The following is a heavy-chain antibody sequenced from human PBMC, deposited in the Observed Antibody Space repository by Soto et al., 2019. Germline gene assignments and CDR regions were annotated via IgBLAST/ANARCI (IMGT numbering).Heavy chain of an antibody. CDR1: GFTFSSYN. CDR3: AREGDGSGFFSDF. D-gene: IGHD3-22*01. J-gene: IGHJ4*02. V-gene: IGHV3-48*01. Sequence: GGSLRLSCAASGFTFSSYNMNWVRQAPGKGLEWVSFISGRSNTIYYADSVKGRFTISRDNAKNSLYLLMNSLRAEDTAVYYCAREGDGSGFFSDFWGQGTLVTVSS. CDR2: ISGRSNTI.